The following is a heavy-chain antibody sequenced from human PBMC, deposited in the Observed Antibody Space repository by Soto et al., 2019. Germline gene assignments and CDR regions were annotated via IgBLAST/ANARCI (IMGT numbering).Heavy chain of an antibody. Sequence: QVQLVQSGAEVKKPGSSVKVSCKASGGTFSSYTISWVRQAPGQGLEWMGRIIPILGIANYAQKFQGRVTITADKSTSTAYMELSSLRSEDTAVYYCARYCHFRGGDCYGMDVWGQGTTVTVSS. J-gene: IGHJ6*02. CDR3: ARYCHFRGGDCYGMDV. V-gene: IGHV1-69*02. CDR2: IIPILGIA. D-gene: IGHD3-10*02. CDR1: GGTFSSYT.